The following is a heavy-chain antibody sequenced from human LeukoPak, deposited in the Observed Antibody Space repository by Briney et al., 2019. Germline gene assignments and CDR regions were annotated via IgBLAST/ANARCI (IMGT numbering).Heavy chain of an antibody. CDR1: GFTFSSYW. J-gene: IGHJ4*02. CDR2: IKQDGSEE. V-gene: IGHV3-7*01. CDR3: ARDDVATFDY. D-gene: IGHD5-12*01. Sequence: GGSLRLSCVASGFTFSSYWMSWVRQAPGKGLEWVANIKQDGSEEQYVDSVKGRFTISRDNAKNTLYLQMNSLRAEDTAVYYCARDDVATFDYWGQGTLVTVSS.